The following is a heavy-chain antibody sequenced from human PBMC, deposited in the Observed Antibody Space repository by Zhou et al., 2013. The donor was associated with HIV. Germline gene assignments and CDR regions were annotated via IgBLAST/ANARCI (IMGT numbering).Heavy chain of an antibody. V-gene: IGHV1-69*12. J-gene: IGHJ3*02. D-gene: IGHD3-22*01. CDR3: ARGAGYYYDSSGYHDAFDI. Sequence: QVQLVQSGAEVKKPGSSVKVSCKASGGTFSSYAISWVRQAPGQGLEWMGGIIPIFGTANYAQKFQGRVTITADESTSTAYMELSSLRSEDTAVYYCARGAGYYYDSSGYHDAFDIWGQGTMVTVSS. CDR1: GGTFSSYA. CDR2: IIPIFGTA.